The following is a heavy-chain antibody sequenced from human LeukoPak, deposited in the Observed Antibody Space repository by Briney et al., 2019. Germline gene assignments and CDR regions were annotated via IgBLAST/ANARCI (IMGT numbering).Heavy chain of an antibody. V-gene: IGHV4-34*01. CDR1: GGSFSGYY. CDR2: INHSGST. Sequence: SETLSLTCAVYGGSFSGYYWSWIRQPPGKGLEWIGEINHSGSTNYNPSLKSRVTISVDTSKNQFSLKLSSVTAADTAVYYCARGPLEPVNLFDYWGQGTLVTVSS. J-gene: IGHJ4*02. CDR3: ARGPLEPVNLFDY. D-gene: IGHD1-14*01.